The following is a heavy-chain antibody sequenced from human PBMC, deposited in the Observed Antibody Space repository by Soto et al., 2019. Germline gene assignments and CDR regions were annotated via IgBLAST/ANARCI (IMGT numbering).Heavy chain of an antibody. V-gene: IGHV1-46*01. Sequence: ASVKVSCKASGYTFTSYYMHWVRQAPGQGLEWMGIINPSGGSTSYAQKFQGRVTMTRDTSTSTVYMKLSSLRSEDTAVYYCARGITMIVVGREAEYFQHWGHGTLVTVS. CDR1: GYTFTSYY. CDR2: INPSGGST. CDR3: ARGITMIVVGREAEYFQH. J-gene: IGHJ1*01. D-gene: IGHD3-22*01.